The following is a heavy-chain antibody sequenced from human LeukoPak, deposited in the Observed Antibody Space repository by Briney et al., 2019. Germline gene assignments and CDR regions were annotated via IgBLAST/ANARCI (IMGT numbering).Heavy chain of an antibody. D-gene: IGHD3-16*01. V-gene: IGHV3-7*01. Sequence: GGSLRLACAASGFTFSDSWMSWVRQAPGKGLEWVANMNQDGSATGYVDSVKGRFTISRDNARNSLYLQMSSLRPEDTAVYYCATYTHWVAGDVWGQGTTVTVPS. CDR3: ATYTHWVAGDV. CDR2: MNQDGSAT. CDR1: GFTFSDSW. J-gene: IGHJ6*02.